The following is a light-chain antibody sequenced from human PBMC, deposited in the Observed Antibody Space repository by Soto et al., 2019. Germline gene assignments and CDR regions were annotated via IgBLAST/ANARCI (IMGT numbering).Light chain of an antibody. CDR2: GAS. Sequence: EIVLTQSPGTLSLSPGERATLSCRASQSVSSSYLAWYQQKPGQAPRLLFYGASSRATGIPDRFSGSGSGTGFTLTIIRLEPEDCAVYYCQQYGSSPGTFGQGTKLEIK. CDR3: QQYGSSPGT. CDR1: QSVSSSY. J-gene: IGKJ2*01. V-gene: IGKV3-20*01.